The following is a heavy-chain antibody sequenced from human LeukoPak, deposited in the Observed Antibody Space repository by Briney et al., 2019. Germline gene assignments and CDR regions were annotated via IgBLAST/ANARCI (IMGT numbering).Heavy chain of an antibody. Sequence: SETLSLTCAVYGGSFSGSNWSWIRRPPGKGLEWIGEIYNSGSTIYNHSLKSRVTISVDTSKNQFSLKLTSVTAADTAVYHCARQGRTNSWTDYWGQGTVVTVSP. J-gene: IGHJ4*02. D-gene: IGHD6-13*01. V-gene: IGHV4-34*01. CDR1: GGSFSGSN. CDR3: ARQGRTNSWTDY. CDR2: IYNSGST.